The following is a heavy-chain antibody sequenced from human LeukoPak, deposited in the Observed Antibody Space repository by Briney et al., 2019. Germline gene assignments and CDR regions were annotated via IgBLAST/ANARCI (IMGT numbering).Heavy chain of an antibody. D-gene: IGHD3-22*01. V-gene: IGHV3-30*02. CDR2: IQYAGNNK. CDR3: ARGIPLGGYYKSLDY. CDR1: GFSFGDYG. Sequence: GGSLRLSCATSGFSFGDYGMHWVRQAPGKGLEWVAFIQYAGNNKKYADSVKGRFTISRDNSKNTLYVEMNSLRIEDTAVYYCARGIPLGGYYKSLDYWGQGTLVAVSS. J-gene: IGHJ4*02.